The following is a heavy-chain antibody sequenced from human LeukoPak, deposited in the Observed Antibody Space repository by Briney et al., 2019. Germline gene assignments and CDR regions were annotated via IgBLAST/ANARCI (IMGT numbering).Heavy chain of an antibody. CDR1: GYTFTGYY. Sequence: ASVKVSCKASGYTFTGYYMHWVRQAPGQGLEWMGIINPSGGSTSYAQKFQGRVTMTRDTSTSTVYMELSSLRSEDTAVYYCARSLAVAGEVDYWGQGTMVTVSS. J-gene: IGHJ3*01. V-gene: IGHV1-46*01. CDR3: ARSLAVAGEVDY. CDR2: INPSGGST. D-gene: IGHD6-19*01.